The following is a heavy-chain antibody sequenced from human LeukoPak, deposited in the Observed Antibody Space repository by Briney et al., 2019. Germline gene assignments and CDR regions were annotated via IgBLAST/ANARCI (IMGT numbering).Heavy chain of an antibody. CDR3: ARVHCSGRGCFQRYDGFHI. V-gene: IGHV3-21*01. D-gene: IGHD2-15*01. Sequence: GGSPRLSCAASGFIFSDYSMNWVRQAPGKGLEWVSSISSDSGYIYYADSVRGRFTVSRDNAKSSLFLQMNSLRDDDTAVYYCARVHCSGRGCFQRYDGFHIWGQGTVVTVSS. J-gene: IGHJ3*02. CDR1: GFIFSDYS. CDR2: ISSDSGYI.